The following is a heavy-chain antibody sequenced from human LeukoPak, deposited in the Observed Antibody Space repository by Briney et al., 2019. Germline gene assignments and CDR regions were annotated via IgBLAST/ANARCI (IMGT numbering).Heavy chain of an antibody. J-gene: IGHJ4*02. CDR3: AKDKGYSYGPTGFDY. CDR2: ITSGGVTT. V-gene: IGHV3-23*01. D-gene: IGHD5-18*01. Sequence: PGGSLRLSCAASGFTFSTYAMSWVRQAPGRGLEWVSTITSGGVTTWYTESVKGRFTISRDNSRSTLFLQLNSLRVEDTAVYYCAKDKGYSYGPTGFDYWGQGTLVTVSS. CDR1: GFTFSTYA.